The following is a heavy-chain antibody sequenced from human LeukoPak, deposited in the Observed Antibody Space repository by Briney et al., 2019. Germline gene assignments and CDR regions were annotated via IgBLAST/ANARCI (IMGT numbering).Heavy chain of an antibody. CDR3: ARSITGDY. CDR1: GFIFSSYT. V-gene: IGHV3-23*01. J-gene: IGHJ4*02. Sequence: GRSLRLSCAASGFIFSSYTMTWVRQAPGKGLEWVSAFTSDTGDTYYAESVRGRYTISRDNSKNTLYLQMNSLRAEDTAVYYCARSITGDYWGQGALVTVSS. D-gene: IGHD1-14*01. CDR2: FTSDTGDT.